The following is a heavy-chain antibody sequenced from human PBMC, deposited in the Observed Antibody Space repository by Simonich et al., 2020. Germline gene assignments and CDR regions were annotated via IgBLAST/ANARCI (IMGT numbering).Heavy chain of an antibody. CDR1: GFTFSSYW. Sequence: EVQLVESGGGLVQPGGSLRLSCAASGFTFSSYWMSWVRQAPGKGREWVANIKQDGSEKYYGDSVKGRFTISRDNAKNSLYLQMNSLRAEDTAVYYCARDGLGTAYYYYMDVWGKGTTVTVSS. CDR2: IKQDGSEK. V-gene: IGHV3-7*01. J-gene: IGHJ6*03. D-gene: IGHD7-27*01. CDR3: ARDGLGTAYYYYMDV.